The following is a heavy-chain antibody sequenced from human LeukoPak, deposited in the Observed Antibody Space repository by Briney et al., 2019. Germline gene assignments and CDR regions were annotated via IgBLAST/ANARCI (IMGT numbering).Heavy chain of an antibody. Sequence: GGSLRLSCAASGFAFSSYSMNWVRQAPGKGLEWVSSISSSSSYIYYADSVKGRFTISRDNAKNSLYLQMNSLRAEDTAVYYCARAPGDFWSGPGGYWGQGTLVTVSS. J-gene: IGHJ4*02. CDR1: GFAFSSYS. CDR2: ISSSSSYI. CDR3: ARAPGDFWSGPGGY. V-gene: IGHV3-21*01. D-gene: IGHD3-3*01.